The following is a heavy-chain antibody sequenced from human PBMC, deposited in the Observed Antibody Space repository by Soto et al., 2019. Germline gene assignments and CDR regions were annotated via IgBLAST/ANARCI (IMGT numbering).Heavy chain of an antibody. CDR1: GGSITSGDYY. V-gene: IGHV4-30-4*01. D-gene: IGHD4-17*01. Sequence: QVQLQESGPGLVKPSQTLSLTCTVSGGSITSGDYYWSWIRQPPGKGLEWVGYNYYGGSTYYNPSLESRITISLDTAKNQVSLELTSVTAADTAVYYCASGSTVINTLDFWGQGTLVTVSS. CDR2: NYYGGST. CDR3: ASGSTVINTLDF. J-gene: IGHJ4*02.